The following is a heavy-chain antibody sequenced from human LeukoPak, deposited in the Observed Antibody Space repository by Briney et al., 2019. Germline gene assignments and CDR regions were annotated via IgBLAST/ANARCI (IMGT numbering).Heavy chain of an antibody. CDR2: AYYSGSN. CDR1: GGYITTYY. Sequence: PSETLSLTRHVSGGYITTYYWSWIRQPPGKGLEWIGYAYYSGSNEYNPSLRSRVTMSADAPRNQFSLTLSSVTAADTAIYYCATLNIESSSGWFFRSWGQGTLVSVSS. D-gene: IGHD6-19*01. V-gene: IGHV4-59*01. CDR3: ATLNIESSSGWFFRS. J-gene: IGHJ5*02.